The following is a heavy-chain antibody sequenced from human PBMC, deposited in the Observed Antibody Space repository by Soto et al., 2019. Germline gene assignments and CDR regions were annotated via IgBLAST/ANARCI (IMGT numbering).Heavy chain of an antibody. CDR3: ARQGSNEYYYYGMDV. CDR2: IIRIFGTP. D-gene: IGHD2-2*01. CDR1: GGTFSSYA. V-gene: IGHV1-69*12. Sequence: QVQLVQSGAEVKKPGSSVKVSCKASGGTFSSYAINWVRQAPGQRLEWLGGIIRIFGTPDYAQRCQGRVTITADESTSTAYMELSSLISEDTAVYYCARQGSNEYYYYGMDVWGQGTTVTVSS. J-gene: IGHJ6*02.